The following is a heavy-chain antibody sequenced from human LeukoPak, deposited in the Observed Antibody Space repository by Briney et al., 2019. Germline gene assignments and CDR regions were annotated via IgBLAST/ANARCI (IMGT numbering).Heavy chain of an antibody. CDR3: ASDHYYDSSGYSFDY. CDR2: ISSSGSTI. D-gene: IGHD3-22*01. V-gene: IGHV3-11*01. J-gene: IGHJ4*02. Sequence: GGSLRLSCAASGFTFSDYYMNWIRQAPGKGLEWVSYISSSGSTIYYADSVKGRFAISRDNAKNSLYLQMNSLRAEDTAVYYCASDHYYDSSGYSFDYWGQGTLVTVSS. CDR1: GFTFSDYY.